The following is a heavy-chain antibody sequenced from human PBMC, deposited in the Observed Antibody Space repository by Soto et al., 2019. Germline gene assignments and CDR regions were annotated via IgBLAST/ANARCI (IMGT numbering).Heavy chain of an antibody. CDR1: GGSISSGDYY. CDR2: IYYSGST. Sequence: QVQLQESGPGLVKPSQTLSLTCTVSGGSISSGDYYWSWIRQPPGKGLEWIGYIYYSGSTFYNPSLKNRVIISLDTSKIQFSLKVSSLTAADTAVYYCVREGGDNWFEPWGQGTLVTVSS. V-gene: IGHV4-30-4*01. CDR3: VREGGDNWFEP. D-gene: IGHD3-16*01. J-gene: IGHJ5*02.